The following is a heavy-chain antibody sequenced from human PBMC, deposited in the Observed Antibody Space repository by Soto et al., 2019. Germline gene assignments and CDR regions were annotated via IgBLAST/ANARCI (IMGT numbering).Heavy chain of an antibody. J-gene: IGHJ6*02. CDR1: GFTFSSYW. CDR3: ARAKAGDDFWSGYWGYYYYYGMDV. CDR2: IKQDGSEK. V-gene: IGHV3-7*03. D-gene: IGHD3-3*01. Sequence: PGGSLRLSCAASGFTFSSYWMSWVRQAPGKGLEWVANIKQDGSEKYYVDSVKGRFTISRDNAKNSLYLQMNSLRAEDTAVYYCARAKAGDDFWSGYWGYYYYYGMDVWGQGTTVTVSS.